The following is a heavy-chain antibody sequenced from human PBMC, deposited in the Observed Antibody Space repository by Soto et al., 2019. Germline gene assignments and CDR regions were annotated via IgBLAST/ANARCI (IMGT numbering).Heavy chain of an antibody. D-gene: IGHD2-15*01. J-gene: IGHJ5*02. CDR2: INHSGST. Sequence: SETLSLTCAVYGGSFSGYYWSWIRQPPGKGLEWIGEINHSGSTNYNPSLKSRVTISVDTSKNQFSLKLSSVTAADTAVYYCARGGPIVVVVAARLKANWFDPWGQGTLVTVSS. V-gene: IGHV4-34*01. CDR1: GGSFSGYY. CDR3: ARGGPIVVVVAARLKANWFDP.